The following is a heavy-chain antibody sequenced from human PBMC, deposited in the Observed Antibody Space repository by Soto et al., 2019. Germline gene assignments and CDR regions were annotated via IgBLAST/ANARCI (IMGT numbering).Heavy chain of an antibody. CDR2: IKQDGSEK. CDR3: ARGQHGY. CDR1: GFTFSSYW. J-gene: IGHJ4*02. V-gene: IGHV3-7*01. Sequence: GGSLRLSCXASGFTFSSYWMSWVRQAPGKGLEWVANIKQDGSEKYYVDSVKGRFTISRDNAKNSLYLQMNSLRAGDTAVYYCARGQHGYWGQGTLVTVSS. D-gene: IGHD6-13*01.